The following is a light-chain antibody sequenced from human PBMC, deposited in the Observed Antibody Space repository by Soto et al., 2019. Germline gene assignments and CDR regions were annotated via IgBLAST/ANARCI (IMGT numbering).Light chain of an antibody. CDR3: QQFNSYL. V-gene: IGKV1-13*02. Sequence: AIQLTQSPSSLSASVGDRVTITCRASQGISSALPWYQQKPGKAPKLLIYDASSLESGVPSRFSGSGSGTDFSLTISSLQPEDFATYYCQQFNSYLFGQGTRLEIK. CDR1: QGISSA. CDR2: DAS. J-gene: IGKJ5*01.